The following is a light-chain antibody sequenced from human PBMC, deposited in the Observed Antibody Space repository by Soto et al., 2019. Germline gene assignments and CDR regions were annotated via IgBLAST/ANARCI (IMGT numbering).Light chain of an antibody. Sequence: EIVLTQSPGTLSLSPGERATLSCRASQSVSSSYLAWYQQKPGQAPRLLIYGACSRATGIPDRFSGSGSGTDFTLTISRLEPEDFAVYYCQQYGSSPLGTFGQGTKLEIK. CDR3: QQYGSSPLGT. J-gene: IGKJ2*02. CDR2: GAC. CDR1: QSVSSSY. V-gene: IGKV3-20*01.